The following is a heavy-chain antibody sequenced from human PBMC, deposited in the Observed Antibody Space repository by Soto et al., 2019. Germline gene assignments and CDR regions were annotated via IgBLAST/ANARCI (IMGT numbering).Heavy chain of an antibody. CDR2: ISGSGGST. J-gene: IGHJ5*02. CDR1: GFTFSSYA. Sequence: PGGPLRPSCAASGFTFSSYAMSWVRQAPGKGLEWVSAISGSGGSTYYADSVKGRFTISRDNSKNTLYLKMNSLRAEDTAVYYCAKAGDFWSGYYFRWLDPVGQGTLVTVSS. V-gene: IGHV3-23*01. D-gene: IGHD3-3*01. CDR3: AKAGDFWSGYYFRWLDP.